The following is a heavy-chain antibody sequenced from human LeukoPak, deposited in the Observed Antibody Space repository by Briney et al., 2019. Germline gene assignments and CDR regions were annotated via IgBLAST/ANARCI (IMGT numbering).Heavy chain of an antibody. CDR3: ARKDYGEHLDY. Sequence: PSETLSLTCAVYGGSFSGYYWSWIRQPPGKGLEWIGSIYHSGSTYYNPSLKSRVTISVDTSKNQFSLKLSSVTAADTAVYYCARKDYGEHLDYWGQGTLVTVSS. CDR2: IYHSGST. V-gene: IGHV4-34*01. J-gene: IGHJ4*02. CDR1: GGSFSGYY. D-gene: IGHD4-17*01.